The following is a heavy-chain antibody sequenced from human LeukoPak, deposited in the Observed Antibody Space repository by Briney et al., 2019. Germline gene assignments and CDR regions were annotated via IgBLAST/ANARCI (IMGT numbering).Heavy chain of an antibody. CDR3: ARDPNYYDSSGYYQHFDY. V-gene: IGHV1-46*01. J-gene: IGHJ4*02. Sequence: ASVKVSCKASGYTFTSYYMHWVRQAPGQGLEWMGIINPSGGSTSYAQKLQGRVTMTTDTSTSTAYMELRSLRSDDTAVYYCARDPNYYDSSGYYQHFDYWGQGTLVTVSS. D-gene: IGHD3-22*01. CDR2: INPSGGST. CDR1: GYTFTSYY.